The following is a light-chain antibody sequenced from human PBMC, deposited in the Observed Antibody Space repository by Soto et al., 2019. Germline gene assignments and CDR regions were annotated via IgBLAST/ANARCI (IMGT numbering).Light chain of an antibody. CDR1: QGISSW. J-gene: IGKJ5*01. CDR2: TAS. CDR3: QHSNSFPIT. V-gene: IGKV1-12*01. Sequence: DIQMTQSPSSVSASVGDRVTITCRASQGISSWLAWYQQKPGKAPKLLIYTASTLQSGVPSRFSGNGSGTDFTLIISSLQPEDSATYYCQHSNSFPITFGQGTRLEIK.